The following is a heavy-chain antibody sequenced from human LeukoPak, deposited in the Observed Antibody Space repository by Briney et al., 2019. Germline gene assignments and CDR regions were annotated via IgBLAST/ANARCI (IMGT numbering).Heavy chain of an antibody. V-gene: IGHV6-1*01. CDR2: TYYRSTWYN. J-gene: IGHJ5*02. D-gene: IGHD2-2*01. Sequence: SQTLSLTRAISGDSVSSNSVTWNWIRQSPSRGLEWLGRTYYRSTWYNDYAVSVRGRITVNPDTSKNQFSLHLNSVTPEDTAVYCCARRLTQYDCFDPWGQGILVTVSS. CDR1: GDSVSSNSVT. CDR3: ARRLTQYDCFDP.